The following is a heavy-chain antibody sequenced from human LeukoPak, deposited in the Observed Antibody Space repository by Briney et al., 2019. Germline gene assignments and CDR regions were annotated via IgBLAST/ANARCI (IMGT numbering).Heavy chain of an antibody. Sequence: SETLSLTCTVSGGSISNYYWSWIRQSPGRGLEWIGYFNYSGSTIYNPSLQSRVTISVDTSKNQFSLKLSSVTAGETAVYHCAREGRYRYGYNEYHSYMDIWGKGTTVTVSS. D-gene: IGHD5-18*01. V-gene: IGHV4-59*01. J-gene: IGHJ6*03. CDR2: FNYSGST. CDR1: GGSISNYY. CDR3: AREGRYRYGYNEYHSYMDI.